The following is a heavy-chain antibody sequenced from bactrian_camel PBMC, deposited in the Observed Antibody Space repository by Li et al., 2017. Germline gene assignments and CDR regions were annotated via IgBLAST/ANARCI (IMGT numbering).Heavy chain of an antibody. V-gene: IGHV3S53*01. CDR3: AADRSRMTTMQTLGFTPRY. CDR1: GLPWRAKC. Sequence: HVQLVESGGGSVQVGGSLRLSCTASGLPWRAKCMGWLRQAPGKEREGVAQADKYDSIIYADSVKGRFTISKDNTKNILYLQMNNLKPEDTAMYYCAADRSRMTTMQTLGFTPRYWGQGTQ. D-gene: IGHD3*01. CDR2: ADKYDSI. J-gene: IGHJ4*01.